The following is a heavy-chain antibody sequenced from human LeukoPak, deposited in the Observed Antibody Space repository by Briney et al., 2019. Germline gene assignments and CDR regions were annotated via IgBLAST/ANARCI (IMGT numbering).Heavy chain of an antibody. CDR2: ISYDGSNK. D-gene: IGHD2-2*01. Sequence: PGGSLRLSCAASGFTFSSYAMHWVRQAPGKGLEWVAVISYDGSNKYYADSVKGRFTISRDNSKNTLYLQMNSLRAEDTAVYCCARERDIVVVPAAAFDIWGQGTMVTVSS. J-gene: IGHJ3*02. V-gene: IGHV3-30-3*01. CDR3: ARERDIVVVPAAAFDI. CDR1: GFTFSSYA.